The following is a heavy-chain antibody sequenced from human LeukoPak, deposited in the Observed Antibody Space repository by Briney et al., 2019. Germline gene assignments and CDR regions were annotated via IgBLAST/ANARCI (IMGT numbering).Heavy chain of an antibody. D-gene: IGHD3-3*01. CDR1: GFTFSNAW. Sequence: GGSLRLSCAASGFTFSNAWMSWVRQAPGKGLEWVGRIKSKTDGGTTDYAAPVKGRFTISRDDSKNTLYLQMNSLRAEDTAVYYCARDRYYDFWSGHSPLDYWGQGTLVTVSS. CDR2: IKSKTDGGTT. CDR3: ARDRYYDFWSGHSPLDY. J-gene: IGHJ4*02. V-gene: IGHV3-15*01.